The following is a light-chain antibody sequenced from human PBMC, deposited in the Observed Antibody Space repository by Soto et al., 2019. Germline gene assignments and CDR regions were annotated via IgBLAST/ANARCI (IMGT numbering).Light chain of an antibody. Sequence: EVVLTQSPATLSLSPGEKATLSCRASQSISTFLAWYQQKPGLAPRLLIYDASNRATGIPDRFSGSGSGTDFTLSISSLEPEDVAVYYCQQCANWPPKWSFGQGAKVDIK. J-gene: IGKJ1*01. CDR2: DAS. CDR1: QSISTF. V-gene: IGKV3-11*01. CDR3: QQCANWPPKWS.